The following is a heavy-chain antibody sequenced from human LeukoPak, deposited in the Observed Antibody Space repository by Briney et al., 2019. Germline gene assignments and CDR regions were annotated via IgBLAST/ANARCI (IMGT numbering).Heavy chain of an antibody. CDR3: ARDVYDIFANDY. D-gene: IGHD3-9*01. V-gene: IGHV1-18*01. J-gene: IGHJ4*02. CDR2: ISAYNDNT. CDR1: GYTFTSYG. Sequence: ASVKVSCKASGYTFTSYGISWVRQAPGQGLEWMGWISAYNDNTNYAQKLQGRVTMTTDTSTSTAYMELRSLRSDDTAVYYCARDVYDIFANDYWGQGTLVTVSS.